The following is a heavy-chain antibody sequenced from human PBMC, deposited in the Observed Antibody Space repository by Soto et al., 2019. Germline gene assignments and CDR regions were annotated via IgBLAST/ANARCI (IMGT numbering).Heavy chain of an antibody. V-gene: IGHV3-30*18. CDR3: AKALTTYYDFWSGYLPDY. CDR1: GFTFSSYG. J-gene: IGHJ4*02. D-gene: IGHD3-3*01. Sequence: SLRLSCAASGFTFSSYGMHWVRQAPGKGLEWVAVISYDGSNKYYADSVKGRFTISRDNSKNTLYLQMNSLRAEDTAVYYCAKALTTYYDFWSGYLPDYWGQGTLVTVSS. CDR2: ISYDGSNK.